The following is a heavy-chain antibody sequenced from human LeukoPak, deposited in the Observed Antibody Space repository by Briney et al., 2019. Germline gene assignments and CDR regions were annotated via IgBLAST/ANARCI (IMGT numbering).Heavy chain of an antibody. J-gene: IGHJ4*02. V-gene: IGHV5-51*01. CDR2: IYPGDSDT. CDR3: ARQSRQWLAIDY. CDR1: GYSFTSYW. D-gene: IGHD6-19*01. Sequence: GESLQISCQGSGYSFTSYWIGWVRQMPGKGLEWMGIIYPGDSDTRYSPSFQGQVTISADKSISTAYLQWSSLKAPDTAMYYCARQSRQWLAIDYWGQGTLVTVSS.